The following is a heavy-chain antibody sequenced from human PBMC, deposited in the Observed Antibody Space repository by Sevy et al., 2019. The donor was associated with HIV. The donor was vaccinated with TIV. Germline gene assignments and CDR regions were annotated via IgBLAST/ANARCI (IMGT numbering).Heavy chain of an antibody. J-gene: IGHJ4*02. CDR2: IKSKTDGGTR. CDR1: GFTFKNAW. Sequence: GGSLRLSCLASGFTFKNAWMSWVRQTPGKGLEWVGRIKSKTDGGTRDFAAVVKGRFAITRDDSKNTVSLQMDNLRTEDTAIYYCTAGVGTSDFDYSGQRILVTVSS. D-gene: IGHD3-3*01. CDR3: TAGVGTSDFDY. V-gene: IGHV3-15*01.